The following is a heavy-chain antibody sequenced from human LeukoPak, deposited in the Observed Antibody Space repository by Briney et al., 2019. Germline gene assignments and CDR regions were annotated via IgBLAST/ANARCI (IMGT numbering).Heavy chain of an antibody. CDR2: IYPGDSDT. V-gene: IGHV5-51*01. CDR1: GYSFTTYW. D-gene: IGHD2-15*01. J-gene: IGHJ3*02. CDR3: ARRSRDAFDI. Sequence: GESLKISCKGSGYSFTTYWIGWVRQMPEKGLEWMGIIYPGDSDTKNSPSFQGQVTISADKSITTAYLQWSSLKASDTAIYYCARRSRDAFDIWGQGTMVTVSS.